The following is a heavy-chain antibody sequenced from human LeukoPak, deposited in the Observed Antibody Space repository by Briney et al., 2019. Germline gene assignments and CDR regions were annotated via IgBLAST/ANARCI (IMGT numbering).Heavy chain of an antibody. CDR2: NSASGGSS. V-gene: IGHV3-23*01. D-gene: IGHD4-11*01. Sequence: GGSLRLSCAASGFTFSDYGLSWVRQAPGKGLEWVSTNSASGGSSYYADSVKDRFTIYRDNSKDTLHLQMNSLRAEDTAIYYCARIAYSDYAWFDPWGQGTLVTVSS. CDR3: ARIAYSDYAWFDP. J-gene: IGHJ5*02. CDR1: GFTFSDYG.